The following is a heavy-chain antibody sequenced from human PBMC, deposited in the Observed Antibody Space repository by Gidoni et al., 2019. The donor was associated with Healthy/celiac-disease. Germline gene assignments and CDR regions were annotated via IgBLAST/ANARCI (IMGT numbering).Heavy chain of an antibody. D-gene: IGHD2-21*02. CDR2: IRSKAYGGTT. Sequence: EVQLVESGGGLVQPGRSLRLSCTASGFTFGAYAMSWVRQAPGKGLEWVGFIRSKAYGGTTEYAASVKGRFTISRDDSKSIAYLQMNSLKTEDTAVYYCTSTVVTAFYYYYGMDVWGQGTTVTVSS. CDR1: GFTFGAYA. J-gene: IGHJ6*02. CDR3: TSTVVTAFYYYYGMDV. V-gene: IGHV3-49*04.